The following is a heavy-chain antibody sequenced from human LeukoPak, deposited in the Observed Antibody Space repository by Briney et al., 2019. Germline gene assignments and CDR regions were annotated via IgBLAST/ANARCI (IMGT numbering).Heavy chain of an antibody. J-gene: IGHJ6*03. CDR2: IIPILGIA. CDR1: GGTFSSYT. V-gene: IGHV1-69*02. CDR3: ARVQGYYYHYLDV. Sequence: SVKVSCKASGGTFSSYTISWVRQAPGQGLEWMGRIIPILGIANYAQKFQGRVTITADKSTSTAYMELRSLRSDDTAVYYCARVQGYYYHYLDVWGKGTTVTVSS.